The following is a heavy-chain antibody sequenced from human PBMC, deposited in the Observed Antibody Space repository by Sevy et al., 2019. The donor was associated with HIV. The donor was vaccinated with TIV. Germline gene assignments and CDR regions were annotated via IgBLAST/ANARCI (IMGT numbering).Heavy chain of an antibody. CDR1: GFTFSDYQ. V-gene: IGHV3-48*03. D-gene: IGHD3-10*01. J-gene: IGHJ5*02. Sequence: GGSLRLSCAASGFTFSDYQMNWVRQAPGKGLEWVSYISTSGDTIYYADSVEGRFTISRDNAKNSLYLQMSSLRVEHTAIYYCAPGSLSWGQGTLVTVSS. CDR3: APGSLS. CDR2: ISTSGDTI.